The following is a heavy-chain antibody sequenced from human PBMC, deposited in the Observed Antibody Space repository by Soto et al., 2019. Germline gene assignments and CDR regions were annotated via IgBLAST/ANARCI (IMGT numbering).Heavy chain of an antibody. V-gene: IGHV3-21*01. J-gene: IGHJ3*02. CDR3: ARDTRYSSGWYPGPYDAFDI. CDR1: GFTFSSYS. Sequence: GGSLRLSCAASGFTFSSYSMNWVRQAPGKGLEWVSSISSSSSYIYYADSVKGRFTMSRENAKNSLYLQMNSLRAEDTAVYYCARDTRYSSGWYPGPYDAFDIWGQGTMVTVSS. CDR2: ISSSSSYI. D-gene: IGHD6-19*01.